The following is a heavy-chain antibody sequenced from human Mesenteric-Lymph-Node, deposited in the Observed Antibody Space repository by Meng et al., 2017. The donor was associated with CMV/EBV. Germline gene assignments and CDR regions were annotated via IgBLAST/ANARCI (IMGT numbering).Heavy chain of an antibody. V-gene: IGHV3-20*04. Sequence: GESLKISCAASGFTFDDYGMSWVRQAPGKGLEWISGINWNGGNTGYADSVKGRFTISRDNAKNSLYLQMNSLRAEDTALCYCASFYTSSWYYFDYWGQGTLVTVSS. CDR2: INWNGGNT. CDR1: GFTFDDYG. CDR3: ASFYTSSWYYFDY. J-gene: IGHJ4*02. D-gene: IGHD6-13*01.